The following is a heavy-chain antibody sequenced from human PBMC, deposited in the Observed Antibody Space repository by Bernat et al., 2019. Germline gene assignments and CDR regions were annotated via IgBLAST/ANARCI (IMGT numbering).Heavy chain of an antibody. CDR2: IIPIFGTA. CDR3: ARDNRKTHRLTPIAAAGTNVGPPAFDI. V-gene: IGHV1-69*12. J-gene: IGHJ3*02. Sequence: QVQLVQSGAEVKKPGSSVKVSCKASGGTFSSYAISWVRQAPGQGLEWMGGIIPIFGTANYAQKCQGRVMITADESTSTAYMELSSLRSEDTAVYYCARDNRKTHRLTPIAAAGTNVGPPAFDIWGQGTMVTVSS. CDR1: GGTFSSYA. D-gene: IGHD6-13*01.